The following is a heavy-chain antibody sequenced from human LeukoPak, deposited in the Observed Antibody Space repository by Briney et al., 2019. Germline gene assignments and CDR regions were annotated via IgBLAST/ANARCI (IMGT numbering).Heavy chain of an antibody. J-gene: IGHJ3*02. Sequence: SETLSLTCAVYGGSFSGYYWSWIRQPPGKGLEWIGEINHSGSTHYIPSLKSRVTISLDTSKNQFSLKLSSVTAADTAVYYCARVRYSYDAFDIWGQGTMVTVSS. CDR3: ARVRYSYDAFDI. CDR2: INHSGST. CDR1: GGSFSGYY. V-gene: IGHV4-34*01. D-gene: IGHD5-18*01.